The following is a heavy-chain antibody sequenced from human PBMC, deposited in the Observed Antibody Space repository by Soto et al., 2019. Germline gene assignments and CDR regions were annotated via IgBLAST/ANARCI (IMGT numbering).Heavy chain of an antibody. V-gene: IGHV1-69*01. J-gene: IGHJ6*02. CDR1: GGTFSSYA. CDR3: ARSQGSSTSLEIFYYYYYGMDV. Sequence: QVQLVQSGAEVKKPGSSVKVSCKASGGTFSSYAISWVRQAPGQGLEWMGGIIPISGTANYAQKFQGRVTITADESTSTAYMQLSSLTSEDTAVYYCARSQGSSTSLEIFYYYYYGMDVWGQGTTVTFPS. D-gene: IGHD2-2*01. CDR2: IIPISGTA.